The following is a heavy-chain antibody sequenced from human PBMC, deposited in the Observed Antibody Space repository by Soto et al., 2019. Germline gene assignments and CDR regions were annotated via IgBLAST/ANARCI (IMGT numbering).Heavy chain of an antibody. J-gene: IGHJ4*02. CDR1: GGSISSYY. CDR3: ARLDYGDYLLIDY. V-gene: IGHV4-59*08. D-gene: IGHD4-17*01. Sequence: SETLSLTCTVSGGSISSYYWSWIRQPPGKGLEWIGYIYYSGSTNYNPSLKSRVTISVDTSKNQFSLKLSSVTAADTAVYYCARLDYGDYLLIDYWGQGTLVTVSS. CDR2: IYYSGST.